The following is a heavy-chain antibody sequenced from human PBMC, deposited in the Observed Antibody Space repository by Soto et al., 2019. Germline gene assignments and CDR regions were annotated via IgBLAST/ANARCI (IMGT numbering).Heavy chain of an antibody. D-gene: IGHD3-22*01. Sequence: SETLSLTCAVYGGSFSGYYWSWIRQPPGKGLEWIGGINHSGSPNYNPSLKSRVTISADTSETQFSLKMNSVTAADTAVYYCARYDYDKNIYSIDYWGQGALVTVSS. CDR3: ARYDYDKNIYSIDY. V-gene: IGHV4-34*01. CDR2: INHSGSP. CDR1: GGSFSGYY. J-gene: IGHJ4*02.